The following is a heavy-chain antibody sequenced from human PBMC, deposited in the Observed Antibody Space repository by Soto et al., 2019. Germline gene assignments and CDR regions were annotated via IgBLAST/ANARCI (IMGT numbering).Heavy chain of an antibody. Sequence: SVKVSCKASCYTFASYGISWVRQAPVQGLEWMGWISAYNGNTNCAQKLQGRVTMTTDTSTSTAYMELRSLRSDDTAVYYCARGSIAAPDGLDFDLWGRGTLVTVYS. CDR3: ARGSIAAPDGLDFDL. V-gene: IGHV1-18*01. D-gene: IGHD6-6*01. CDR1: CYTFASYG. J-gene: IGHJ2*01. CDR2: ISAYNGNT.